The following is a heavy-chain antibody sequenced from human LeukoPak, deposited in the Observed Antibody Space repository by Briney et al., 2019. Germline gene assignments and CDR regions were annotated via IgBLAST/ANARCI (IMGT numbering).Heavy chain of an antibody. CDR2: IDTDGSSA. Sequence: PGGSLRLSCAASGFTFSSYWMHWVRQAPGKGLVWVSRIDTDGSSATYADSVKGRFTISRDNAKNTVYLQMNSLRVEDAGVYSCASALTTVTPHFHYWGQGTLVTVSS. CDR1: GFTFSSYW. V-gene: IGHV3-74*01. J-gene: IGHJ4*02. CDR3: ASALTTVTPHFHY. D-gene: IGHD4-17*01.